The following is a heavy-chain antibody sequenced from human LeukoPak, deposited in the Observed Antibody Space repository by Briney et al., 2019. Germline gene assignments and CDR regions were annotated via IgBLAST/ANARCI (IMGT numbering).Heavy chain of an antibody. J-gene: IGHJ6*02. D-gene: IGHD5-18*01. Sequence: EASVKVSCKTSGGTFSTSAITWVRQAPGQGLEWMGRIIPVLNITTYAQRFQGRVTIIADTSTSTVYMELSSLRSEETAVYYCARDQGLTAPPPYGLDVWGQGTTVIVSS. CDR3: ARDQGLTAPPPYGLDV. CDR2: IIPVLNIT. CDR1: GGTFSTSA. V-gene: IGHV1-69*04.